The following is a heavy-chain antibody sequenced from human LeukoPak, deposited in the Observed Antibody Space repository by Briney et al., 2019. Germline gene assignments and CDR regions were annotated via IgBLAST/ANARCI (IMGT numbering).Heavy chain of an antibody. D-gene: IGHD3-16*02. Sequence: SETLSLTCAVSGYSIISGYYWGWIRQPPGKGLEWIGSIYHSGSTHYNPSLKSRVTISVDTSKNQFSLKLSSVTAADTAVYYCATNNYVWGSYPPWYYYYMDVWGKGTTVTVSS. CDR3: ATNNYVWGSYPPWYYYYMDV. CDR2: IYHSGST. V-gene: IGHV4-38-2*01. CDR1: GYSIISGYY. J-gene: IGHJ6*03.